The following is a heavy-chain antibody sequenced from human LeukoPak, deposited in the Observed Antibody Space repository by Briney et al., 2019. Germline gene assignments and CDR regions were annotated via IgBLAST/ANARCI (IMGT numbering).Heavy chain of an antibody. J-gene: IGHJ4*02. D-gene: IGHD3-10*01. CDR2: MNPNSGNT. CDR3: ARGLYYGSGSYYDY. V-gene: IGHV1-8*01. Sequence: ASVKVSCKASGYTFTSYDINWVRQATGQGLEWMEWMNPNSGNTGYAQKFQGRVTMTRNTSISTAYMELSSLRSEDTAVYYCARGLYYGSGSYYDYWGQGTLVTVSS. CDR1: GYTFTSYD.